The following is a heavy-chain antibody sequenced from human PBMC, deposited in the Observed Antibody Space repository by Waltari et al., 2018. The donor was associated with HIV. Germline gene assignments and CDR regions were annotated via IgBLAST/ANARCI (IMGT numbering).Heavy chain of an antibody. D-gene: IGHD3-9*01. J-gene: IGHJ6*02. V-gene: IGHV3-21*02. CDR1: GFRFNEIT. CDR3: ARDIPDYDWSPTYV. Sequence: VQLLESGGGLVKPGGSLRLACAASGFRFNEITMTWIRQPPGGLLEWVSSISDIGTCKFSADSVKGRFTVSRDNAKNQLFLQITRLRVEDSGVYYCARDIPDYDWSPTYVWGQGTTVTVS. CDR2: ISDIGTCK.